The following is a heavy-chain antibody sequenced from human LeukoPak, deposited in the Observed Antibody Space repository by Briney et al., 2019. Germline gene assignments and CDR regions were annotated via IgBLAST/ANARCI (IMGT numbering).Heavy chain of an antibody. D-gene: IGHD3-22*01. J-gene: IGHJ4*02. Sequence: GESLKISCKGSGYKFTNYWIGWVRQMPGKGLGWMGIIYPGDSDTRYSPSFQGQVTISADKSISTAYLQWSSLKASDTAMYYCASAYYYDSSGNFDYWGQGTLVTVSS. CDR2: IYPGDSDT. CDR1: GYKFTNYW. V-gene: IGHV5-51*01. CDR3: ASAYYYDSSGNFDY.